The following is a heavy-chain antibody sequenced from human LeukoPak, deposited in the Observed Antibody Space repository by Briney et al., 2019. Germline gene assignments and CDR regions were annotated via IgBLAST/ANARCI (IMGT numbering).Heavy chain of an antibody. V-gene: IGHV4-31*03. CDR3: ARGGLMTTYYYDSSGLGDFDY. D-gene: IGHD3-22*01. CDR2: IYYSGST. CDR1: GGSISSGGYY. J-gene: IGHJ4*02. Sequence: SETLSLTCTVSGGSISSGGYYWSWIRQHPGKGLEWIGYIYYSGSTYYNPSLKSRVTISVDTSKNQFSLKLSSVTAADTAVYYWARGGLMTTYYYDSSGLGDFDYWGQGTLVTVSS.